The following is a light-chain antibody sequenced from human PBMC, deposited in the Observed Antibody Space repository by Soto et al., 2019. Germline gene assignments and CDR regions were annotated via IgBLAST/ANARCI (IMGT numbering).Light chain of an antibody. Sequence: EIVLTQSPATLSVSPGGRATLSCRASQNVMYNLAWYQQKPGQAPRLLVYGASTRATDAPPRFRGSGSGTEFSLTISSLQSEDYATYFCQQDSSWPRTFGQGSRVETK. J-gene: IGKJ1*01. V-gene: IGKV3-15*01. CDR2: GAS. CDR3: QQDSSWPRT. CDR1: QNVMYN.